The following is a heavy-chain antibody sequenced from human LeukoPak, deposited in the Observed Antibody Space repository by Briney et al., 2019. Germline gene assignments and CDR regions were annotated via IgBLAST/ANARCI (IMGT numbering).Heavy chain of an antibody. V-gene: IGHV3-23*01. J-gene: IGHJ4*02. CDR2: ISGSGGST. CDR1: GFTFSSYA. Sequence: GGSLRLSCAASGFTFSSYAMSWVRQAPGKGLEWVSAISGSGGSTYYADSVKGRFTISRDNSKNTLYLQMNSLRAEDTAVYYCAKSSLRFLEWLSFDYWGRGTLVTVSS. D-gene: IGHD3-3*01. CDR3: AKSSLRFLEWLSFDY.